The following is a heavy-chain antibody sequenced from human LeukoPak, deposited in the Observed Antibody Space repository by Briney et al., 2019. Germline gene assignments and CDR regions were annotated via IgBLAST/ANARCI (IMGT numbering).Heavy chain of an antibody. Sequence: ASVKVSCKASGYTFTSHDINWVRQATGQGLEWMGWMNPNSGNTGYAQKFQGRVTITRNTSIGTAYMELSSLRSEDTAVYYCARGPRYYDSSGYYYGYWFDYWGQGTLVTVSS. V-gene: IGHV1-8*03. CDR2: MNPNSGNT. CDR3: ARGPRYYDSSGYYYGYWFDY. D-gene: IGHD3-22*01. J-gene: IGHJ4*02. CDR1: GYTFTSHD.